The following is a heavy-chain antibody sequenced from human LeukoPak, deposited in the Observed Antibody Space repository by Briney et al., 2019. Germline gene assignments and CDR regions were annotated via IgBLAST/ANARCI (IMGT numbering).Heavy chain of an antibody. D-gene: IGHD6-13*01. Sequence: KPGGSLRLPCAASGFTFSDYYMSWVRQAPGKGLGRVAYVSDSGSTRYADSVRGRFTVSRDDAKSSLFLQMNSLRAEDTAVDYCAREMGSTWNVPIDYWGQGTLVTVSS. V-gene: IGHV3-11*01. CDR1: GFTFSDYY. CDR2: VSDSGSTR. CDR3: AREMGSTWNVPIDY. J-gene: IGHJ4*02.